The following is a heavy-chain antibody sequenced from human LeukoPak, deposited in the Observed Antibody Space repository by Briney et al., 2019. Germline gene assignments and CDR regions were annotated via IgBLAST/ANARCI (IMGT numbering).Heavy chain of an antibody. CDR1: GFSFSDFY. CDR3: ARVFLTSDY. CDR2: ISTNGRNT. J-gene: IGHJ4*02. D-gene: IGHD2-21*02. V-gene: IGHV3-11*04. Sequence: GGSLRLSCAASGFSFSDFYMTWIRQTPGKGLEWISKISTNGRNTYYADSVKGRFIISRDNSKNSLYLQMNSLRAEDTAVYYCARVFLTSDYWGQGTLVAVSS.